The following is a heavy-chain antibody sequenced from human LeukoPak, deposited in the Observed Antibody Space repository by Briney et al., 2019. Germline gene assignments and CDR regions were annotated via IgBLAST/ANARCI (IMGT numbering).Heavy chain of an antibody. J-gene: IGHJ5*02. CDR2: IYYSGST. CDR1: GGSISSYY. CDR3: ARAIPYSYGYWSTNWFDP. D-gene: IGHD5-18*01. Sequence: SETLSLTCTVSGGSISSYYWSWIRQPPGKGLEWIGYIYYSGSTYYNPSLKSRVTISVDTSKNQFSLKLSSVTAADTAVYYCARAIPYSYGYWSTNWFDPWGQGTLVTVSS. V-gene: IGHV4-59*08.